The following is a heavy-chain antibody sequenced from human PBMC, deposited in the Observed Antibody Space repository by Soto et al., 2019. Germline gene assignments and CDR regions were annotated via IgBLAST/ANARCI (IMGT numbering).Heavy chain of an antibody. Sequence: XSVETSIKASGDDFPKYYIQGVRQAPGQCIEWMGWINHNSGGTNYAQKFQGRVTMTRYTSISTVNMDLSSLTSDDTAVYYCVRVGGFSYCGGYCFSAWGQGCLVTVSS. CDR1: GDDFPKYY. D-gene: IGHD2-21*02. J-gene: IGHJ1*01. CDR3: VRVGGFSYCGGYCFSA. CDR2: INHNSGGT. V-gene: IGHV1-2*02.